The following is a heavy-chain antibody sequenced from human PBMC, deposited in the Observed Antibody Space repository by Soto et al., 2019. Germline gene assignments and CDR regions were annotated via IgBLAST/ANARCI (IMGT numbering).Heavy chain of an antibody. CDR2: IHTGGTT. J-gene: IGHJ4*02. CDR1: GGSISGFY. Sequence: SETLSLTCTVSGGSISGFYWNWFRQPAGKGLEWIGRIHTGGTTDYKPSLSSRVTMSVDTSKNQFSLKLTSVTAADTAVYYCARISGGPIRWGRVTLVTVAS. V-gene: IGHV4-4*07. CDR3: ARISGGPIR.